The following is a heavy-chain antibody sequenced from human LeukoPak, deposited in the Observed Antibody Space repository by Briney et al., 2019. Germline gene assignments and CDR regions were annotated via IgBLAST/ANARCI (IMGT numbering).Heavy chain of an antibody. Sequence: PGGSLRVSCAAPGFIFNNYGLICVRQAPGKGLEWVSAISNDGGGTQYTDFVEGRFTISRDNSKNTLFLQMSSLRAEDTALYYCAKGSSGYFADLWGQGTLVTVSS. J-gene: IGHJ5*02. CDR1: GFIFNNYG. CDR3: AKGSSGYFADL. V-gene: IGHV3-23*01. CDR2: ISNDGGGT. D-gene: IGHD3-22*01.